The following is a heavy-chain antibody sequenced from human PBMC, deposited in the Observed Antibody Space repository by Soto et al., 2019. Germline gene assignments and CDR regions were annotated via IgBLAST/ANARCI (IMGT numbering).Heavy chain of an antibody. V-gene: IGHV1-69*06. CDR2: IIPIFGTA. Sequence: SLKVSCKASGGTFSSYAISWARQAPGQGLEWMGGIIPIFGTANYAQKFQGRVTITADKSTSTAYMELSSLRSEDTAVYYCARGVVVADIYYYSYGMDVWGQGTTVTVYS. J-gene: IGHJ6*02. CDR3: ARGVVVADIYYYSYGMDV. CDR1: GGTFSSYA. D-gene: IGHD2-15*01.